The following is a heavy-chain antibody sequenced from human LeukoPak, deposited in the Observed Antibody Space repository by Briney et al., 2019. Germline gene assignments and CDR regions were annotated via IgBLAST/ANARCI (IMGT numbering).Heavy chain of an antibody. D-gene: IGHD6-19*01. Sequence: SQTLSLTFAISGDTVSSNSAAWSWIRQSPSRGLEWLGSTYYRSKWYHDYAVSVRSRVSVNPDTSKNQFSLQLNSVTPEDTAVYYCARFLGIGSQRYYFDSWGQGTLVTVSS. J-gene: IGHJ4*02. V-gene: IGHV6-1*01. CDR2: TYYRSKWYH. CDR1: GDTVSSNSAA. CDR3: ARFLGIGSQRYYFDS.